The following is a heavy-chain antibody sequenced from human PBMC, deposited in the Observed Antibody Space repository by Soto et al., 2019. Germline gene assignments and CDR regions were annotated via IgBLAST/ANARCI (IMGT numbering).Heavy chain of an antibody. V-gene: IGHV3-23*01. Sequence: LRLSCAVSGFTFSNYAMSWVRQAPGKGLEWVSVISGSGGSTFYADSVKGRFTISRDNSNKTLHLQMNSLRAEDTAVYYCAKDSGSSGLFDYWGQGTLVTVSS. D-gene: IGHD5-12*01. CDR1: GFTFSNYA. CDR3: AKDSGSSGLFDY. J-gene: IGHJ4*02. CDR2: ISGSGGST.